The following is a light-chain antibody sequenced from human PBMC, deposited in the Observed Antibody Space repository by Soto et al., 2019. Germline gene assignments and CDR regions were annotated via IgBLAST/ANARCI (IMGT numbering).Light chain of an antibody. CDR3: SSYTSSSTVV. V-gene: IGLV2-14*01. CDR1: SSDVGGYNY. Sequence: QSALNQPASVSGSPGQSITISCTGTSSDVGGYNYVSWYQQHPGKAPKLMIYEVSNRPSGVSNRFSGSKSGNTASLTISGLQAEDEADYYCSSYTSSSTVVFGGGNKLTVL. CDR2: EVS. J-gene: IGLJ2*01.